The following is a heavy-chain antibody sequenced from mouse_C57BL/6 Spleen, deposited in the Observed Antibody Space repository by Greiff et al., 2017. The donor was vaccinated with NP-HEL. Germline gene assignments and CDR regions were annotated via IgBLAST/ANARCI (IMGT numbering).Heavy chain of an antibody. CDR1: GYTFTSYW. CDR2: IDPSDSYT. Sequence: QVQLQQPGAELVKPGASVKLSCKASGYTFTSYWMQWVKQRPGQGLEWIGEIDPSDSYTNYNQKFKGKATLTVDTSSSTAYMQLSSLTSEDSAVYYCARRALGPYYFDYWGQGTTLTVSS. J-gene: IGHJ2*01. D-gene: IGHD3-3*01. V-gene: IGHV1-50*01. CDR3: ARRALGPYYFDY.